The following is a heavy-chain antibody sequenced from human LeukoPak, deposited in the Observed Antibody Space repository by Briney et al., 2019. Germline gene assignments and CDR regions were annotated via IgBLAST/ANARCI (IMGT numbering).Heavy chain of an antibody. CDR1: GFTFSSYS. J-gene: IGHJ6*03. V-gene: IGHV3-21*01. D-gene: IGHD1-26*01. CDR3: ARDPYSGSYGNYYYYFMDV. CDR2: ITSGSSYI. Sequence: AGGSLRLSCAASGFTFSSYSMNWVRQAPGKGLEWVSSITSGSSYIYYADSVKGRFTISRDNAKNSLYLQMNSLRAEDTAVYYCARDPYSGSYGNYYYYFMDVWGKGTTVTISS.